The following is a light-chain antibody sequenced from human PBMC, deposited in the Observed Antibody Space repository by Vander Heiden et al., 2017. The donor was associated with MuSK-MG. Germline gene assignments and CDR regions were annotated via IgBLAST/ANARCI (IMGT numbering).Light chain of an antibody. CDR1: QSVGSD. CDR3: QQYNNWPLT. CDR2: GAS. Sequence: EIVMTQSPAALSVSPGERATLSCRASQSVGSDLAWYQQKPGQAPGLLIYGASIRASGIPARFSGSGSGTEFTLTISSLQSEDVAVYYCQQYNNWPLTFGGVTKVEIK. J-gene: IGKJ4*01. V-gene: IGKV3-15*01.